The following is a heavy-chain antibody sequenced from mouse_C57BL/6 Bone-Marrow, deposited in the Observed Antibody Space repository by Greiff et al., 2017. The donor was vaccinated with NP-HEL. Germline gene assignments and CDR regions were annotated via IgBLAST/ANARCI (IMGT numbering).Heavy chain of an antibody. CDR1: GYTFTSYW. V-gene: IGHV1-69*01. Sequence: VQLKQPGAELVMPGASVKLSCKASGYTFTSYWMHWVKQRPGQGLEWIGEIDPSDSYTNYNQKFKGKSTLTVDKSSSTAYMQLSSLTSEDSAVYYCARWGAQDYWGQGTSVTVSS. J-gene: IGHJ4*01. CDR3: ARWGAQDY. D-gene: IGHD1-3*01. CDR2: IDPSDSYT.